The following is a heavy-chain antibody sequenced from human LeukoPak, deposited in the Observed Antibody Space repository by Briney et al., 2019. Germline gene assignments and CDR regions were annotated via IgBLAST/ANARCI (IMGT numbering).Heavy chain of an antibody. CDR3: TTALSIWDAFDI. V-gene: IGHV3-15*01. CDR1: GFIFSTST. Sequence: GGSLRLSCAASGFIFSTSTRNWVRQAPGKGLEWLGRIKSKTHGGTTSYAAPEKGRFTISKDDLKNTLSVQMNSLRTEDTAVYYCTTALSIWDAFDIWGQGTMVTVSS. J-gene: IGHJ3*02. D-gene: IGHD3-3*02. CDR2: IKSKTHGGTT.